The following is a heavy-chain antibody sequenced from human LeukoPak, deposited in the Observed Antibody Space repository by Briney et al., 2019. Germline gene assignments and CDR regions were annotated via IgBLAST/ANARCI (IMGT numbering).Heavy chain of an antibody. D-gene: IGHD2-2*01. CDR2: MNPNSGNT. CDR1: GYTFNNYD. V-gene: IGHV1-8*01. Sequence: ASVKVSCKASGYTFNNYDINWVRQAPGQGLEWMGWMNPNSGNTGYAQKFQGRFTLTRETFISTAYMELSSLRSDDTAVYYCANPDIVVVPAAQRAFDIWGQGTMVTVSS. CDR3: ANPDIVVVPAAQRAFDI. J-gene: IGHJ3*02.